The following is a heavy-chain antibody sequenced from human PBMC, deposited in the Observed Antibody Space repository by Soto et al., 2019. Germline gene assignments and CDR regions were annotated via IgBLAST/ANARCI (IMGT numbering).Heavy chain of an antibody. CDR2: MYPSGST. J-gene: IGHJ5*02. CDR3: ARGDVMIMFGGPIVNWFDP. D-gene: IGHD3-16*02. CDR1: GYSISSGYY. Sequence: SETLSLTCAVSGYSISSGYYWGWIRQRPGKGLEWIGSMYPSGSTYYNPSLRSRVTISIDTSKNLLSLRLSSVTAADTAVYFCARGDVMIMFGGPIVNWFDPWGQGTLVTVS. V-gene: IGHV4-38-2*01.